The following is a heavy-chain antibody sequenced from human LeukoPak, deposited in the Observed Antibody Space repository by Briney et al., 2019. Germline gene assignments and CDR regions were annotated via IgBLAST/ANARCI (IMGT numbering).Heavy chain of an antibody. V-gene: IGHV4-4*02. CDR3: ARGQSLNDY. J-gene: IGHJ4*02. Sequence: SETLSLTCGVSGGSISSTNWWTWVRQPPGEGLEWIGEVELSGRTNYNPSLESRVTISVDMSANHISLKLTSVTAADTAVYYCARGQSLNDYWGQGTLVTVSS. CDR1: GGSISSTNW. CDR2: VELSGRT.